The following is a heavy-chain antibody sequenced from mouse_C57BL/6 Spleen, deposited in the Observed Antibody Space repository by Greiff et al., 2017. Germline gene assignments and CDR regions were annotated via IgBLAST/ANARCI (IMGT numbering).Heavy chain of an antibody. CDR2: IYPGDGDT. J-gene: IGHJ4*01. V-gene: IGHV1-82*01. D-gene: IGHD1-1*01. CDR3: ARGYGSSYAYAMDY. CDR1: GYAFSSSW. Sequence: QVQLPQSGPELVKPGASVKISCKASGYAFSSSWMNWVKQRPGKGLEWIGRIYPGDGDTNYNGKFKGKATLTADKSSSTAYMQLSSLTSEDSAVYFCARGYGSSYAYAMDYWGQGTSVTVSS.